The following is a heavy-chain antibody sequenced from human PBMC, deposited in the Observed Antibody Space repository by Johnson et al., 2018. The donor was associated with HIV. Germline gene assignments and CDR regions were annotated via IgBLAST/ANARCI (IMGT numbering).Heavy chain of an antibody. V-gene: IGHV3-30*04. D-gene: IGHD2-2*03. CDR2: ISNDGKNQ. CDR3: ARSKVDTVVGVRATGAFDI. Sequence: QVQLVESGGGVVQPGRSLRLSCAASGFTFSTYAMHWVRQAPGKGLEWVAVISNDGKNQFYADSVKGRFTLSRDNTKNTLYLQMNSLRVESTAVVYCARSKVDTVVGVRATGAFDIWGQGTVVTVSS. J-gene: IGHJ3*02. CDR1: GFTFSTYA.